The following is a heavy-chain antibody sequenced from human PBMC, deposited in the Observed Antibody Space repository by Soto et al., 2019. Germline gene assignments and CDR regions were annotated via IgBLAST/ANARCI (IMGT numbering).Heavy chain of an antibody. CDR3: ASLFTTVTTLYYYGMDV. CDR1: GFTFSSYS. J-gene: IGHJ6*02. D-gene: IGHD4-17*01. V-gene: IGHV3-21*01. Sequence: GGSLRLSCAASGFTFSSYSMNWVRQAPGKGLEWVSSISSSSSYIYYADSVKGRFTISRDNAKNSLYLQMNSLRAEDTAVYYCASLFTTVTTLYYYGMDVWGQGTTATVSS. CDR2: ISSSSSYI.